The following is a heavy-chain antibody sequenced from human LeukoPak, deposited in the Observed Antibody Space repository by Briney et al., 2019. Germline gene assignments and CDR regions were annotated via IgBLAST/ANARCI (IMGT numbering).Heavy chain of an antibody. J-gene: IGHJ6*03. Sequence: ASVKVSCKASGYTFTGHYMHWVRQAPGQGLEWMGWINPNSGGTNYAQKFQGRVTMTRDTSISTAYMELSRLRSDDTAVYYCARYIHDSSGDHWDYYYYMDVWGKGTTVTVSS. V-gene: IGHV1-2*02. CDR3: ARYIHDSSGDHWDYYYYMDV. D-gene: IGHD3-22*01. CDR2: INPNSGGT. CDR1: GYTFTGHY.